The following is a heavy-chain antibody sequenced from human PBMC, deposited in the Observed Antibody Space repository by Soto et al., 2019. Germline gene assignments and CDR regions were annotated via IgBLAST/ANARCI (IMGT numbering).Heavy chain of an antibody. CDR1: GFTFSSHA. CDR3: ARDWAAAGPFDY. Sequence: PGGSLRLSCAASGFTFSSHAMSWVRQAPGKGLEWISSISAGSEGAYYADSVKGRFTISRDNSNNTLYLQMSSLRAEDTAVYYCARDWAAAGPFDYWGQGTLVTVSS. V-gene: IGHV3-23*01. D-gene: IGHD6-13*01. CDR2: ISAGSEGA. J-gene: IGHJ4*02.